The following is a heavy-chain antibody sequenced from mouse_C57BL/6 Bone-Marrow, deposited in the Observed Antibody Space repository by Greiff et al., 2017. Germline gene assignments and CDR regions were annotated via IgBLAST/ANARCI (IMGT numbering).Heavy chain of an antibody. CDR2: INPSTGGT. D-gene: IGHD1-1*01. V-gene: IGHV1-42*01. CDR1: GYSFTGYY. J-gene: IGHJ2*01. Sequence: VQLKQSGPELVKPGASVKISCKASGYSFTGYYMNWVKQSPEKSLEWIGEINPSTGGTTYNQKFKAKATLTVDKSSSTAYMQLKSLTSEDSAVYYCARPYYYGSSYLDYWGQGTTLTVSS. CDR3: ARPYYYGSSYLDY.